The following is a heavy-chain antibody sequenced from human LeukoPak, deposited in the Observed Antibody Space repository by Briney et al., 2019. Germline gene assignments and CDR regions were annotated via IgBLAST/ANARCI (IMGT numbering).Heavy chain of an antibody. CDR1: GFTFSNYA. J-gene: IGHJ4*02. CDR2: ISGSGDYT. Sequence: PGGSLRLSCAASGFTFSNYALSWVRQAPGKGLEWVSAISGSGDYTYYADSVKGRCTISRDNSENTTYLQMHSLRAEDTAVYYCAKWSEYYDTSGPTGWGQGTLVTVSS. D-gene: IGHD3-22*01. V-gene: IGHV3-23*01. CDR3: AKWSEYYDTSGPTG.